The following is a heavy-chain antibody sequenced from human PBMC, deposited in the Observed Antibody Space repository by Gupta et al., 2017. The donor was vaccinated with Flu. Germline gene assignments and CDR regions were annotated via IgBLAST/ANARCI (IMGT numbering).Heavy chain of an antibody. V-gene: IGHV3-48*04. CDR3: ARDVYNYGNGCFDY. CDR1: GFNLSKYA. D-gene: IGHD4-4*01. Sequence: EVQLVESGGGLVQPGGSLRLFCAASGFNLSKYAMNWVRQSPGKGLEWVSYISSSSSTIFNADSVRGRFTISRDNVKKSLYLEMNSLRAEDTAVYYCARDVYNYGNGCFDYWGQGTPVTVSS. J-gene: IGHJ4*02. CDR2: ISSSSSTI.